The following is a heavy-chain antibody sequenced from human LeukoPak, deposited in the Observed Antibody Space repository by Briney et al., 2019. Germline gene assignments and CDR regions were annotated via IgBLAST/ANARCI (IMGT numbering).Heavy chain of an antibody. V-gene: IGHV4-59*01. CDR2: IYYSGST. Sequence: SETLSLTCTVSGGSISSYYWSWIRQPPGRGLEWIGYIYYSGSTNYNPSLKSRVTISVDTSKNQFSLKLSSVTAADTAVYYCARAPSGSHPHFDYWGQGTLVTVSS. D-gene: IGHD1-26*01. CDR3: ARAPSGSHPHFDY. CDR1: GGSISSYY. J-gene: IGHJ4*02.